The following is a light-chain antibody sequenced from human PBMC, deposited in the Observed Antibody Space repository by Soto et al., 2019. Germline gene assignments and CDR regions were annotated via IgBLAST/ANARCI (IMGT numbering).Light chain of an antibody. CDR1: QSISSW. J-gene: IGKJ1*01. CDR2: NAS. CDR3: QQYNSYPWT. V-gene: IGKV1-5*03. Sequence: DIQMTQSPSTLSASVGDRVTITCRASQSISSWLAWYQQKPGKASKLLIYNASGLEIGFPARFSGSRSGTDFTLTISSLQPDDLSTYYCQQYNSYPWTFGQGTKVEIK.